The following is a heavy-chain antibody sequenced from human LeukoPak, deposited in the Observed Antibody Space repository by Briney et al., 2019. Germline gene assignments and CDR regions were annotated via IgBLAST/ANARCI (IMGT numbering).Heavy chain of an antibody. CDR3: AKMEGQRLYDYCMDV. CDR2: MSGSGYYT. Sequence: GGSLRLSCAASGFTFDDYGMHWVRQAPGKGLEWVSAMSGSGYYTYYVESVKGRFTISRDNSKNTLYLHMNSLRADDTAVYYCAKMEGQRLYDYCMDVWGRGTTVTVSS. CDR1: GFTFDDYG. J-gene: IGHJ6*03. D-gene: IGHD3-3*01. V-gene: IGHV3-23*01.